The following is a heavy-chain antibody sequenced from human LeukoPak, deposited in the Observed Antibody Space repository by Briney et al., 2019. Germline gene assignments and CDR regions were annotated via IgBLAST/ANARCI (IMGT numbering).Heavy chain of an antibody. J-gene: IGHJ4*02. Sequence: ASVKVSCKVSGYTLTELSMHWVRQAPGKGLEWMGWISGYNGDTVYAQMFQDRVTMTTDTSTSTAYMELRSLRSDDTAVYYCARSGHCSGTSCYAEGLDYWGQGTLVTVSS. V-gene: IGHV1-18*01. CDR3: ARSGHCSGTSCYAEGLDY. CDR2: ISGYNGDT. CDR1: GYTLTELS. D-gene: IGHD2-2*01.